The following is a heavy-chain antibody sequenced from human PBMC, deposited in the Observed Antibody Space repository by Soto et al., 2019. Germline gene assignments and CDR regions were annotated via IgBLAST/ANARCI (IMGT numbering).Heavy chain of an antibody. CDR3: AGTTSHQWYYMDV. Sequence: GSLRLSCAASGFTFSDYYMNWIRQAPGKGLEWVSYISGSGSTLYYADSVEGRFTISRDNAKNSLYLQMNSLRAEDTAVYYCAGTTSHQWYYMDVWGKGTTVTVSS. J-gene: IGHJ6*03. V-gene: IGHV3-11*04. CDR2: ISGSGSTL. CDR1: GFTFSDYY. D-gene: IGHD1-7*01.